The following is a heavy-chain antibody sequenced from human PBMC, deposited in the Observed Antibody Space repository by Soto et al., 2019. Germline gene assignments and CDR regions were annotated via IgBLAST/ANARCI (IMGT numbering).Heavy chain of an antibody. CDR2: MFFRGNT. J-gene: IGHJ4*02. V-gene: IGHV4-39*01. CDR3: VRIVREFSGPGSYDFFDH. D-gene: IGHD3-10*01. CDR1: GDSISGASYS. Sequence: SETLSLTCTVSGDSISGASYSWGWIRQPPGKGLEWIGNMFFRGNTYYNRSLKTRVSVVVDTSKNQFSLRLSSMTAADTVVYYCVRIVREFSGPGSYDFFDHWGQGIQVTVSS.